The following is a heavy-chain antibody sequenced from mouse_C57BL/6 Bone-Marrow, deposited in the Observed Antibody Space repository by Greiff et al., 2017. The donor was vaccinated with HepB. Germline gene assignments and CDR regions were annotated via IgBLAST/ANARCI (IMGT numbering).Heavy chain of an antibody. CDR3: TNAASYFDV. J-gene: IGHJ1*03. Sequence: EVQLQESGAELVRPGASVKLSCTASGFNIKDDYMHWVKQRPEQGLEWIGWIDPENGDTEYASKFQGKATITADTSSNTAYLQLSSLTSEDTAVYYCTNAASYFDVWGTGTTVTVSS. CDR1: GFNIKDDY. CDR2: IDPENGDT. V-gene: IGHV14-4*01.